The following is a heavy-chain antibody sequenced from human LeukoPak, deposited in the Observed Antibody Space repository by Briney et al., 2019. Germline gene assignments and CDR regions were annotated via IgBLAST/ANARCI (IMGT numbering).Heavy chain of an antibody. CDR3: ARAAAGTDY. CDR2: ISGSGGST. J-gene: IGHJ4*02. D-gene: IGHD6-13*01. V-gene: IGHV3-23*01. Sequence: GGSLRLSCAASGFIFSNYAMSWVRQAPGKGLEWVSAISGSGGSTYYADSVKGRFTISRDNAKNTLYVQMNSLRSEDTAVYYCARAAAGTDYWGQGTLVTVSS. CDR1: GFIFSNYA.